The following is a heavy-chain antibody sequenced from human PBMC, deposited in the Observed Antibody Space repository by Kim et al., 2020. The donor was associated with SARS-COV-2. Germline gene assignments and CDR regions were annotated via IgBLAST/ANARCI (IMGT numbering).Heavy chain of an antibody. CDR2: IYYSGST. D-gene: IGHD2-15*01. J-gene: IGHJ4*02. V-gene: IGHV4-39*01. CDR3: ARRGFLDY. Sequence: SETLSLTCTVSGGSISSSSYYWGWIRQPPGKGLEWIGSIYYSGSTYYNPSLKSRVTISVDTSKNQFSLKLSSVTAADTAVYYCARRGFLDYWGQGTLVT. CDR1: GGSISSSSYY.